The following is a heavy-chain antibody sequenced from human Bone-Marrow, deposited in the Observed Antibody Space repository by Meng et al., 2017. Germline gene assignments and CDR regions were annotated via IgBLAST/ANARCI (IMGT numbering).Heavy chain of an antibody. V-gene: IGHV3-15*01. CDR1: GLSFTDAW. J-gene: IGHJ4*02. CDR2: IKSKPDGETI. Sequence: EVQLGESGGGLVKPGGSLRLSCVASGLSFTDAWMSWVRQAPGKGLEWVGRIKSKPDGETIDYAAPVKGRFTISRDDSKNTVYLQMNSLKTEDTAVYYCSGHIDYWGQGTLVTVSS. D-gene: IGHD5-12*01. CDR3: SGHIDY.